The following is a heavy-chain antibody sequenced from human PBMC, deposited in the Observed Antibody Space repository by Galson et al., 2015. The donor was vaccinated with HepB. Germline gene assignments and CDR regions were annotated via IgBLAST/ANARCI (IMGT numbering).Heavy chain of an antibody. CDR3: AAQEGAAGRDYYYYGMDV. V-gene: IGHV3-23*01. J-gene: IGHJ6*02. Sequence: SLRLSCAASGFTFSSYAMSWVRQAPGKGLEWVSAISGSGGSTYYADSVKGRFTISRDNSKNTLYLQMNSLRAEDTAVYYCAAQEGAAGRDYYYYGMDVWGQGTTVTVSS. CDR2: ISGSGGST. D-gene: IGHD6-13*01. CDR1: GFTFSSYA.